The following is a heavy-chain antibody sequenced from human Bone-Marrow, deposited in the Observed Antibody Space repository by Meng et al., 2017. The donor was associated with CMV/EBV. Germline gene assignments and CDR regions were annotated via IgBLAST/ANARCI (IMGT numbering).Heavy chain of an antibody. V-gene: IGHV1-46*01. CDR2: INPSGGST. CDR1: GYTFTSYY. CDR3: ARGRYYGSGSYGAPYYFDY. J-gene: IGHJ4*02. D-gene: IGHD3-10*01. Sequence: ASVKVSCKASGYTFTSYYMHWVRQAPGQGLEWMGIINPSGGSTSYAQKFQGRVTRTRDTSTSTVYMELSSLRSEDTAVYYCARGRYYGSGSYGAPYYFDYWGQGTLVTVSS.